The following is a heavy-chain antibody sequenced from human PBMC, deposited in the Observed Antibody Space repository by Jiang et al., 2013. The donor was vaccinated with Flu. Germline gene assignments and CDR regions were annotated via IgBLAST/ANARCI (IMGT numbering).Heavy chain of an antibody. J-gene: IGHJ3*02. CDR1: GGSISSYY. CDR3: ARLFRGDDAFDI. CDR2: IYYSGST. D-gene: IGHD3-10*01. V-gene: IGHV4-59*08. Sequence: GPGLVKPSETLSLTCTVSGGSISSYYWSWIRQPPGKGLEWIGYIYYSGSTNYNPSLKSRVTISVDTSKNQFSLKLSSVTAADTAVYYCARLFRGDDAFDIWGQGTMVTVSS.